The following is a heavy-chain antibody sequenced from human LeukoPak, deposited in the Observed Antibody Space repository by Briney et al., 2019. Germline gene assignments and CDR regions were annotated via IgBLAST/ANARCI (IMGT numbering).Heavy chain of an antibody. V-gene: IGHV4-59*01. CDR3: ARGHYGSGTETYSH. CDR1: GGSISPSY. J-gene: IGHJ1*01. CDR2: IYYTGST. Sequence: SETQTLICTVSGGSISPSYGSWIRQPPGKGLEWIGYIYYTGSTDYNPSLKSRVSRSVDTSKNQFSLTLNSLTAADTAVYYCARGHYGSGTETYSHWGQGPVTTVSS. D-gene: IGHD3-10*01.